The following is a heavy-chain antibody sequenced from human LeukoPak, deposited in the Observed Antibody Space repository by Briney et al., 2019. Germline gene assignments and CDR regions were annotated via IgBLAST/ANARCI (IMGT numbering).Heavy chain of an antibody. CDR2: IYHSGST. V-gene: IGHV4-38-2*02. Sequence: PSETLSLTCTVSGYSISSGYYWGWIRQPPGKGLEWIGSIYHSGSTYYNPSLKSRVTISVDTSKNQFSLKLSSVTAADTAVYYCARSGRGGLPEGYDYWGQGTLVTVSS. J-gene: IGHJ4*02. D-gene: IGHD1-14*01. CDR1: GYSISSGYY. CDR3: ARSGRGGLPEGYDY.